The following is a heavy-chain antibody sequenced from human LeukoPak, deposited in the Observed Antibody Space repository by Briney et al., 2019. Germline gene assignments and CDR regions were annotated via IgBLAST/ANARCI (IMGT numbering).Heavy chain of an antibody. Sequence: GGSLRLSCSASGFTFSSYAMHWARQAPGKGLEYVSAISSNGGSTYYADSVKGRFTISRDNSKNTLYLQMSSLRAEDTAVYYCVKSVTRGYYYYGMDVWGQGTTVTVSS. CDR1: GFTFSSYA. V-gene: IGHV3-64D*06. CDR2: ISSNGGST. J-gene: IGHJ6*02. D-gene: IGHD4-17*01. CDR3: VKSVTRGYYYYGMDV.